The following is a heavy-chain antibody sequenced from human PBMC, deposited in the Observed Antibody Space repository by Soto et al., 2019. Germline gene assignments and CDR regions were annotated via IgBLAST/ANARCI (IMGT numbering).Heavy chain of an antibody. D-gene: IGHD7-27*01. CDR3: ARDTGDGTFDF. V-gene: IGHV1-3*01. Sequence: APGQRLEWMGWINAGYGNTKSSQKFQDRVTISRDTSASTAYMELTSLRSEDTAVYYCARDTGDGTFDFWGQGTLVTVSS. J-gene: IGHJ4*02. CDR2: INAGYGNT.